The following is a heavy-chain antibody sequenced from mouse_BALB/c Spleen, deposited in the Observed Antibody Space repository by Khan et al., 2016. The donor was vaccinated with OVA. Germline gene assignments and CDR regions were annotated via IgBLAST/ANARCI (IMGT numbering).Heavy chain of an antibody. V-gene: IGHV1-9*01. J-gene: IGHJ3*01. Sequence: VQLQESGGDLMKPGASVKISCKATGYTFSSYWIEWVKQRPGHGLEWIGQIFPGSVSITYNEKFKGKATFTADTSSNTAYMQLSSLTSEDSAVYYCARGGYGGLAFWGQGTLVTVSA. CDR2: IFPGSVSI. CDR1: GYTFSSYW. D-gene: IGHD2-2*01. CDR3: ARGGYGGLAF.